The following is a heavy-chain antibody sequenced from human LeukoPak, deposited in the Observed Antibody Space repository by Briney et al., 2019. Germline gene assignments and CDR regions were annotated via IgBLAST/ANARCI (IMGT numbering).Heavy chain of an antibody. CDR2: ISGSGDGT. CDR1: GFTFSSYG. D-gene: IGHD3-9*01. Sequence: GGTLRLSCAASGFTFSSYGMSWVRQAPGKGLEWVSAISGSGDGTYYADSVKGRFTISRDNSKNTLYLQMNSLRAEDTAVYYCAKGGLYDILTGNWFDPWGQGTLVTVSS. V-gene: IGHV3-23*01. CDR3: AKGGLYDILTGNWFDP. J-gene: IGHJ5*02.